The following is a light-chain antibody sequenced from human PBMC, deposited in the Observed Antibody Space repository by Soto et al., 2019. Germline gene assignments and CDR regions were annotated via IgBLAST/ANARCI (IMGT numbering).Light chain of an antibody. CDR3: QQYGSSPRT. Sequence: PGERATLSCRASQSVSSTYLAWYQQKPGQAPRLLIYGASSRATGIPDRFSGSGSGTDFTLTISRLEPEDFAVYYCQQYGSSPRTFGQGTKVDIK. CDR2: GAS. V-gene: IGKV3-20*01. CDR1: QSVSSTY. J-gene: IGKJ1*01.